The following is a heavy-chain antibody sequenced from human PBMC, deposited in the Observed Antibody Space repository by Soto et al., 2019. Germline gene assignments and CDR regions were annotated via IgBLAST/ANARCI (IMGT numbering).Heavy chain of an antibody. J-gene: IGHJ4*02. CDR1: GFTFSSYS. V-gene: IGHV3-21*01. D-gene: IGHD3-3*01. Sequence: EVQLVESGGGLVKPGGSLRLSCAASGFTFSSYSMNWVRQAPGKGLEWVSTISSSSSYIYYADSVKGRFTISRDNAKNSLYLKMNSLRAEYTAVYYCARDSASFDFWSGYYLDLDYWGQGTLVTVSS. CDR3: ARDSASFDFWSGYYLDLDY. CDR2: ISSSSSYI.